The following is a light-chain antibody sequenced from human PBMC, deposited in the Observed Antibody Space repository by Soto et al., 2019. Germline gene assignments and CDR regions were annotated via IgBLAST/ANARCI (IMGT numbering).Light chain of an antibody. J-gene: IGKJ4*01. CDR1: QSLLHSNGYNY. CDR2: LGS. CDR3: KQALHTPQLT. V-gene: IGKV2-28*01. Sequence: DIVMTQSPLSLPVTPGEPASISCRSSQSLLHSNGYNYLDWYLQKPGQSPQLLIYLGSNRASGVPDRFSGSGSGTDFTLKISRVEAEDVGVYYCKQALHTPQLTFGGGTKVEIK.